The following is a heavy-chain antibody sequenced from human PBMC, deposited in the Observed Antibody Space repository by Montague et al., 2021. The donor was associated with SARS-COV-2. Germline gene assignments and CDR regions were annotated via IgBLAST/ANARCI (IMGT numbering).Heavy chain of an antibody. CDR2: ISYTGST. J-gene: IGHJ4*02. V-gene: IGHV4-39*07. Sequence: SETLSLTCTFSGGSISTIVNFWGWIRQPPGKGLEWIGSISYTGSTYHNPSLKSRVTMSVDTSKNQFSLKLNSVTAADTAVYYCARVRGLTIFGVVGPFDYWGQGTLVTVSS. CDR3: ARVRGLTIFGVVGPFDY. CDR1: GGSISTIVNF. D-gene: IGHD3-3*01.